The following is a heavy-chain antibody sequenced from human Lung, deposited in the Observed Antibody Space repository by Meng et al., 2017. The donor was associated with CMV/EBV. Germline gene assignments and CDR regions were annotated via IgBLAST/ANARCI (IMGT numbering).Heavy chain of an antibody. Sequence: ASXXVSXKASGYTFTGYYMHWVRQAPGQGLEWMGWINPNSGGTNYAQKFQGRVTMTRDTSISTAYMELSRLRSDDTAVYYCARVYGSGINWFDPLGQGPLVTVSS. CDR1: GYTFTGYY. D-gene: IGHD3-10*01. CDR3: ARVYGSGINWFDP. V-gene: IGHV1-2*02. CDR2: INPNSGGT. J-gene: IGHJ5*02.